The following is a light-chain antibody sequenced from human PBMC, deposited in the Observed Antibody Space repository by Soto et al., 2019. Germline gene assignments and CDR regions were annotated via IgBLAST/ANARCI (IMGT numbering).Light chain of an antibody. CDR2: GAS. V-gene: IGKV3-20*01. J-gene: IGKJ3*01. CDR3: QQYGTSPPT. CDR1: QSVSRNS. Sequence: EIVLTQSPGTLSLSPGERATLSCRASQSVSRNSLAWYQQKPGQAPRLLIYGASSRATDIPDRFSGSGSGTDFTLIVSRLEPEDFAVYCCQQYGTSPPTFGPGTKVDIK.